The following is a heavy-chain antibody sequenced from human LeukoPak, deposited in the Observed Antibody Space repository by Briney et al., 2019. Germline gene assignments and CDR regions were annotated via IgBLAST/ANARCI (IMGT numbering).Heavy chain of an antibody. D-gene: IGHD3-22*01. V-gene: IGHV3-21*04. CDR3: ARVGYYDSSGLDDAFDI. Sequence: GGSLRLSCAASGFTVSSNYMSWVRQAPGKGLEWVSSISSSSSYIYYADSVKGRFTISRDNAKNSLYLQMNSLRAEDTAVYYCARVGYYDSSGLDDAFDIWGQGTMVTVSS. J-gene: IGHJ3*02. CDR2: ISSSSSYI. CDR1: GFTVSSNY.